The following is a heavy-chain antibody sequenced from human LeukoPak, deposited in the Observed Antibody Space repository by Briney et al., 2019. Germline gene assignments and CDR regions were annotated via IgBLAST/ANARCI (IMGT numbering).Heavy chain of an antibody. CDR2: IGTAGDT. V-gene: IGHV3-13*01. Sequence: PGGSLRLSCAASGFTFTNYGMHWVRQAIGKGLEWVSGIGTAGDTYYPGSVKGRFTISRENAKNSMYLQMNSLRAGDTAVYYCAKAGSIRFDYWGQGTLVTVSS. CDR1: GFTFTNYG. J-gene: IGHJ4*02. CDR3: AKAGSIRFDY. D-gene: IGHD1-26*01.